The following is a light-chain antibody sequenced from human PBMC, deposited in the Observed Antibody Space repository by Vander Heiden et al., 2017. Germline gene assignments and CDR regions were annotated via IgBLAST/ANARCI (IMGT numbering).Light chain of an antibody. CDR1: SGHSTYA. Sequence: QLVLTQSPSASASVGASVKLTCTLSSGHSTYAIAWYQQQPETGPRYLMKVQSDGSHSKGDGIPDRFSGSSSGAERYLTISSLHSEDEGDYYCQAWGAGIVMFGGGTKLTVL. J-gene: IGLJ3*02. CDR2: VQSDGSH. CDR3: QAWGAGIVM. V-gene: IGLV4-69*01.